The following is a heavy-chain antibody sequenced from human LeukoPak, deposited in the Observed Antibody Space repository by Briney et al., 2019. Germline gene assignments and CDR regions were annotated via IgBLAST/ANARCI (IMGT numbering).Heavy chain of an antibody. V-gene: IGHV3-23*01. Sequence: GGSLRLSCAASGFTFKSYAMNWVRQAPGKGLEWVSAISGSGGSTYYADSVKGRFTISRDNSKNTLYLQMNSLRAEDTAVYYCAKDPYCSSTSCFSYNWFDPWGQGTLVTVSS. CDR2: ISGSGGST. CDR1: GFTFKSYA. J-gene: IGHJ5*02. D-gene: IGHD2-2*01. CDR3: AKDPYCSSTSCFSYNWFDP.